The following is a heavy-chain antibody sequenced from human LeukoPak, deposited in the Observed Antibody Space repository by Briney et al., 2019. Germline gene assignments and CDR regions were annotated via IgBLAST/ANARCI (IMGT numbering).Heavy chain of an antibody. CDR2: ISPNSDNI. D-gene: IGHD3-22*01. Sequence: GGSLRLSCAATGFSFRDRYMSWIRQAPGKGMEWVAYISPNSDNIHYADSVKGRFTISRDNAKNSLFLQVNSLRAEDTAVYYCARLVTYYDSSGYYTPPYYFDYWGQGTLVTVSS. CDR1: GFSFRDRY. J-gene: IGHJ4*02. V-gene: IGHV3-11*04. CDR3: ARLVTYYDSSGYYTPPYYFDY.